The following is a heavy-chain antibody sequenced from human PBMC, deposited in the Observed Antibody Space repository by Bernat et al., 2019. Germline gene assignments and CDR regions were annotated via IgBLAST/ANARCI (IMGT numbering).Heavy chain of an antibody. Sequence: EVQLVESGGGLVQPGGSLRLSCAASGFTFSSYAMSWVRQAPGKGLEWVSAISGSGGSTYYADSVKGRFTISRDNSKNTLYLQMNSLRAEDTAVYYCTRPGVTIFGVPLDAFDIWGQGTMVTVSS. CDR2: ISGSGGST. V-gene: IGHV3-23*04. CDR3: TRPGVTIFGVPLDAFDI. D-gene: IGHD3-3*01. CDR1: GFTFSSYA. J-gene: IGHJ3*02.